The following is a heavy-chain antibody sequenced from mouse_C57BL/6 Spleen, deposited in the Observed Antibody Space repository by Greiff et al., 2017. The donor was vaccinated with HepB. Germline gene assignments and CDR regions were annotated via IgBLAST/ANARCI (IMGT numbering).Heavy chain of an antibody. J-gene: IGHJ2*01. CDR2: IHPNSGST. V-gene: IGHV1-64*01. D-gene: IGHD1-1*01. CDR1: GYTFTSYW. Sequence: QVQLQQSGAELVKPGASVKLSCKASGYTFTSYWMHWVKQRPGQGLEWIGMIHPNSGSTNYNEKFKSKATLTVDKSSSTAYMQLSSLTSEDSAVYYCARGITTVVADYFDYWGQGTTLTVSS. CDR3: ARGITTVVADYFDY.